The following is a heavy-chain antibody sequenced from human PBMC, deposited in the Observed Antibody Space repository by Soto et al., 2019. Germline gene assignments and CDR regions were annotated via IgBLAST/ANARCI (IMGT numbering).Heavy chain of an antibody. V-gene: IGHV4-34*01. Sequence: SEIMRLTNAVYDGNFRGYYWRWIRQPPGKGLEWIGEINHSGSTNYNPSLKSRVTISVDTSKNQFSLKPSSVTAADTAVYYCARDRSGYTAMPPYGMDVWGQGTTVTGSS. J-gene: IGHJ6*02. CDR1: DGNFRGYY. D-gene: IGHD2-2*01. CDR2: INHSGST. CDR3: ARDRSGYTAMPPYGMDV.